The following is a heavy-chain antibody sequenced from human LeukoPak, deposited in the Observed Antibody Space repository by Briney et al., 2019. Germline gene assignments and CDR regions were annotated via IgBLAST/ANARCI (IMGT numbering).Heavy chain of an antibody. V-gene: IGHV1-18*01. CDR2: ISAYNGNT. D-gene: IGHD6-19*01. J-gene: IGHJ4*02. Sequence: ASVKVSCKASGYTFTSYGISWVRQAPGQGLEWMGWISAYNGNTNYAQKLQGRVTMTTDTSTSTAYMELSRLRSDDTAVYYCARGSRQWLVLGSGHLTPPDYWGQGTLVTVSS. CDR1: GYTFTSYG. CDR3: ARGSRQWLVLGSGHLTPPDY.